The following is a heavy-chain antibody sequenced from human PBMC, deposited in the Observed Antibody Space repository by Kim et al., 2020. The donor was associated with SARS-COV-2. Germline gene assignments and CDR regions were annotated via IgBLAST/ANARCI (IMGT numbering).Heavy chain of an antibody. J-gene: IGHJ5*02. CDR3: ARGGGRFDWLLYWFDP. CDR1: GGSISSGSYY. Sequence: SETLSLTCTVSGGSISSGSYYWSWIRQPAGKGLEWIGRIYTSGSTNYNPSLKSRVTISVDTSKNQFSLKLSSVTAADTAVYYCARGGGRFDWLLYWFDPWGQGTLVTVSS. V-gene: IGHV4-61*02. CDR2: IYTSGST. D-gene: IGHD3-9*01.